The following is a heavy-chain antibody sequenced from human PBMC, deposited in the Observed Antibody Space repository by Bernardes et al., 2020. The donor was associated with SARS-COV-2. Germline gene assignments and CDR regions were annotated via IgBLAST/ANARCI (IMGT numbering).Heavy chain of an antibody. CDR2: ISSSTGST. J-gene: IGHJ4*02. CDR1: GFTFGTYA. D-gene: IGHD2-2*01. Sequence: GGSLRLSRVGSGFTFGTYAMTWVRQAPGKGPEWVAGISSSTGSTNYADSVKGRFTVSRDNSKNTLYLQMNSLRAEDTAIYYCARDFRYQLMPWGQGTLVTVSS. V-gene: IGHV3-23*01. CDR3: ARDFRYQLMP.